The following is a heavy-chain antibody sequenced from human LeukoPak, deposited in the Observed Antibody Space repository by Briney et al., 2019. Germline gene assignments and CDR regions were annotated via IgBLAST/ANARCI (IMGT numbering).Heavy chain of an antibody. J-gene: IGHJ4*02. CDR1: GYTFTNFD. D-gene: IGHD1/OR15-1a*01. V-gene: IGHV1-8*01. Sequence: ASVKVSCKASGYTFTNFDINWVRQAPGQGLEWMGWMNPVSGKAGSAQKFQGRVTLTRDTSISTAYMEVSSLRFDDTAFYYCARAPMGTAPLYWGQGTLVTDSS. CDR3: ARAPMGTAPLY. CDR2: MNPVSGKA.